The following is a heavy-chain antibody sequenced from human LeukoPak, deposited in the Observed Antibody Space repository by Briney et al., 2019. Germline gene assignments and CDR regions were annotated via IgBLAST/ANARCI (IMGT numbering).Heavy chain of an antibody. J-gene: IGHJ4*02. CDR3: ARTYYDDTRGKND. V-gene: IGHV4-4*02. D-gene: IGHD3-16*01. Sequence: PSGTLSLTCAVSGGSITNTNWWSRVRQPPGKGLEWIGEINHSGSTNYNPSLKSRVTISVDKSKNQFSLKLSSVTAADTAVYYCARTYYDDTRGKNDWGQGTLVTVSS. CDR2: INHSGST. CDR1: GGSITNTNW.